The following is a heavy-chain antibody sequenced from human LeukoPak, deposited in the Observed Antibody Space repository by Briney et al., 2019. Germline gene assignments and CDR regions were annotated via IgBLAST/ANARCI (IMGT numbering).Heavy chain of an antibody. D-gene: IGHD2-2*02. CDR2: IYYSGST. J-gene: IGHJ4*02. V-gene: IGHV4-30-4*01. Sequence: SETLSLTCTVSGGSIGSGDYYWSWIRQPPGKGLEWIGYIYYSGSTYYNPSLKSRVTISVDTSKNQFSLKLSSVTAADTAAYYCARVACSSTSCYIRYWGQGTLVTVSS. CDR1: GGSIGSGDYY. CDR3: ARVACSSTSCYIRY.